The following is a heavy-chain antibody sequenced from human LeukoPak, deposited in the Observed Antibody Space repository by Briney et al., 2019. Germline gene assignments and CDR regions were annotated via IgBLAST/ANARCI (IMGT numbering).Heavy chain of an antibody. D-gene: IGHD3-3*01. V-gene: IGHV1-18*01. CDR1: GYTFISYG. Sequence: ASVKVSCKASGYTFISYGITWVRQAPGQGLEWLGWISAYNGNIDYAQKLQGRVTLTTDTSTSTAYMEVRSLRSDDTAVYYCASMSGYYPSYYFDYWGQGTLVTVSS. CDR3: ASMSGYYPSYYFDY. J-gene: IGHJ4*02. CDR2: ISAYNGNI.